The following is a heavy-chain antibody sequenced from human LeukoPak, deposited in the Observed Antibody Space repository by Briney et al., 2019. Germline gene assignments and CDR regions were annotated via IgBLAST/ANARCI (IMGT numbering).Heavy chain of an antibody. CDR1: GYSFTSYW. V-gene: IGHV5-51*01. Sequence: PGESLKISCKGSGYSFTSYWIGWVRQMPGKGLEWMGIIYPGDSDTRYSPSFQGQVTISADKSISTAYLQWSSLKASDTAMYYCAGRGLWYSSSSGTWFDPWGQGTLVTVSS. J-gene: IGHJ5*02. D-gene: IGHD6-6*01. CDR2: IYPGDSDT. CDR3: AGRGLWYSSSSGTWFDP.